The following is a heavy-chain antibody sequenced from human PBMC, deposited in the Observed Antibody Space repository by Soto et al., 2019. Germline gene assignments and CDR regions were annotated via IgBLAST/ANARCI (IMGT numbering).Heavy chain of an antibody. CDR1: GFTFSSYW. V-gene: IGHV3-7*01. CDR2: IKQDGSEK. J-gene: IGHJ4*02. Sequence: EVQLVESGGGLVQPGGSLRLSCAASGFTFSSYWMSWVRQAPGKGLEWVANIKQDGSEKYYVDSVKGRFTISRDNAKNSLYLQMNSLRAEDTAVYYCARDIGGPNCGGDCYWGVGYYWGQGTLVTVSS. CDR3: ARDIGGPNCGGDCYWGVGYY. D-gene: IGHD2-21*02.